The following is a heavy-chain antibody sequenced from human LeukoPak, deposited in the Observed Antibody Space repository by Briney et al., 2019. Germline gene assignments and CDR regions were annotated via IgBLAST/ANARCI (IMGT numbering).Heavy chain of an antibody. CDR2: ISGSGGST. CDR1: GITLSNYG. V-gene: IGHV3-23*01. D-gene: IGHD2-8*01. Sequence: PGGSLRLSCAVSGITLSNYGMSWVRQAPGKGLEWVSAISGSGGSTYYADSVKGRFTISRDNSKNTLYLQMNSLRAEDTAVYYCANGGLQYCTNGVCFVYWGQGTLVTVSS. CDR3: ANGGLQYCTNGVCFVY. J-gene: IGHJ4*02.